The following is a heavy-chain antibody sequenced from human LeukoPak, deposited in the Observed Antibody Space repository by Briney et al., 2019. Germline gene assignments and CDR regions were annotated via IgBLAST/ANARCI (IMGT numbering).Heavy chain of an antibody. V-gene: IGHV1-8*03. CDR1: GYTFTSYD. J-gene: IGHJ4*02. Sequence: ASVKVSCKASGYTFTSYDINWVRQATGQGLEWMGWMNPNSGNTGYAQKFQGRVTITRNTSISTAYMELSSLRSEDTAVYYCARGHDFWSGYPHRGDFDYWGQGTLVTVSS. CDR3: ARGHDFWSGYPHRGDFDY. D-gene: IGHD3-3*01. CDR2: MNPNSGNT.